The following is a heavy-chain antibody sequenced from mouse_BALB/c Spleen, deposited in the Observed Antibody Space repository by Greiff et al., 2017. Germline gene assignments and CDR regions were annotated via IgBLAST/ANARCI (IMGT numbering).Heavy chain of an antibody. Sequence: EVQLQESGPGLVKPSQSLSLTCTVTGYSITSDYAWNWIRQFPGNKLEWMGYISYSGSTSYNPSLKSRISITRDTSKNQFFLQLNSVTTEDTATYYCARSPHYYGSRSFAYWGQGTLVTVSA. CDR1: GYSITSDYA. V-gene: IGHV3-2*02. CDR3: ARSPHYYGSRSFAY. CDR2: ISYSGST. J-gene: IGHJ3*01. D-gene: IGHD1-1*01.